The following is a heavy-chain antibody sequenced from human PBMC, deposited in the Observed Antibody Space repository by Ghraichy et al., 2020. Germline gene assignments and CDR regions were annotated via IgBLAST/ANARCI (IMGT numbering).Heavy chain of an antibody. V-gene: IGHV3-23*01. CDR2: ISGSGGST. Sequence: GGSLRLSCAASGFTFSSYAMSWVRQAPGKGLEWVSAISGSGGSTYYADSVKGRFTISRDNSKNTLYLQMNSLRAEDTAVYYCAKDPRGIVATIPYFDYWGQGTLVTVSS. CDR3: AKDPRGIVATIPYFDY. J-gene: IGHJ4*02. D-gene: IGHD5-12*01. CDR1: GFTFSSYA.